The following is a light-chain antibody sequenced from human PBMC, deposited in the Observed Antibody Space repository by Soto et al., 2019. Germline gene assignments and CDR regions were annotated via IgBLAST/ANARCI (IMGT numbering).Light chain of an antibody. V-gene: IGKV3-11*01. CDR1: HTVSSS. CDR2: GAS. CDR3: QQRSNWPPIT. Sequence: EIVLTQSPATLSLSPGERATLSCRASHTVSSSLAWYQQKPGEAPRLLIYGASNRATGVPARFSGSGSGTDFTLTISSLKPEDFAVYYCQQRSNWPPITFGQGTRLEIK. J-gene: IGKJ5*01.